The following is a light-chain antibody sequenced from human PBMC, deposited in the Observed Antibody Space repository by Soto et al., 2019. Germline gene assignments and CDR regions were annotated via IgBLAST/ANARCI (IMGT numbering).Light chain of an antibody. CDR2: GAS. CDR1: QSVSSGH. V-gene: IGKV3-20*01. CDR3: QHYNSYSEA. J-gene: IGKJ1*01. Sequence: DIVLTQSPGTLSLSPGERTSLSCRASQSVSSGHLAWYQQKPGQAPRLLIYGASSRATGIPDRFSGSGSGTDFTLTNSSLQPDDFATYYCQHYNSYSEAFGQGTKVDIK.